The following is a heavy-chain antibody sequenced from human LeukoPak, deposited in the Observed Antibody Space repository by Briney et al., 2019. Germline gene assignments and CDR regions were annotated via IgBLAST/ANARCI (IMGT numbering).Heavy chain of an antibody. CDR2: IEASDVNT. CDR1: RFTFSDYA. D-gene: IGHD6-19*01. Sequence: PGWSLRLSCAASRFTFSDYAMYWVRQAPGKGLEWVSCIEASDVNTYYADSVKGRFTISRDNSKNTLYLQMNSLRAEDTAVYYCAKGSGSGWYGWFDPWGQGTLVTVSS. V-gene: IGHV3-23*01. J-gene: IGHJ5*02. CDR3: AKGSGSGWYGWFDP.